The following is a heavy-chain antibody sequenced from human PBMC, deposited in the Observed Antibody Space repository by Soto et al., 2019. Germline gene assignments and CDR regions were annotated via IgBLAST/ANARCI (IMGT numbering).Heavy chain of an antibody. CDR1: GFTFSSYA. J-gene: IGHJ1*01. Sequence: GGSLRLSCAASGFTFSSYAMHWVRQAPGKGLGWVAVISYDGSNKYYADSVKGRFTISRDNSKNTLYLQMNSLRAEDTAVYYCARARDYGSGEYFQHWGQGTLVTVSS. V-gene: IGHV3-30-3*01. CDR2: ISYDGSNK. D-gene: IGHD3-10*01. CDR3: ARARDYGSGEYFQH.